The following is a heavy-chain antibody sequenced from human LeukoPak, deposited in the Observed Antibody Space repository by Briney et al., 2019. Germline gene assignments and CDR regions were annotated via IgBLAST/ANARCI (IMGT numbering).Heavy chain of an antibody. CDR2: IDYSGST. CDR3: AHRIAVVGEGWFDP. V-gene: IGHV4-59*01. D-gene: IGHD6-19*01. Sequence: PSETLSLTCTVSGGSICSYYWSWIRQPPGKGLEWIGYIDYSGSTNYNPSLKSRVTISVDTSKNQFSLKLSSVTAADPAVYYCAHRIAVVGEGWFDPWGQGTLVTVSS. CDR1: GGSICSYY. J-gene: IGHJ5*02.